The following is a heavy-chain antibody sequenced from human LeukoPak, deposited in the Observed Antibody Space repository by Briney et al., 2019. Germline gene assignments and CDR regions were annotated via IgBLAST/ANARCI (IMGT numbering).Heavy chain of an antibody. CDR1: GGPNSSNHEY. V-gene: IGHV4-39*01. D-gene: IGHD1-26*01. CDR3: ARQPLVGHTTEDSW. Sequence: SETLSLTCTASGGPNSSNHEYWGWIRQPPGKGLEWIGSIYYSGNTYQNPSLKSRVTISVDTSKNQFSLRLSSVTAADTAVYYCARQPLVGHTTEDSWGGQGTLVSVSS. J-gene: IGHJ4*02. CDR2: IYYSGNT.